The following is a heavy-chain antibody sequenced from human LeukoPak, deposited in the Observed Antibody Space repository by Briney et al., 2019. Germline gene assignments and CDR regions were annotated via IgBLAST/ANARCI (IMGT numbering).Heavy chain of an antibody. CDR2: INAGNSDT. Sequence: GASVKVSCKASGYTFAKYAVHWVRQAPGQRLEWMGWINAGNSDTRYSQKFQGGVTITRDTSASTAYMELSSLRSEDTAVYYCARELRIVGATVLVYWGQGTLVTVSS. V-gene: IGHV1-3*01. CDR1: GYTFAKYA. J-gene: IGHJ4*02. D-gene: IGHD1-26*01. CDR3: ARELRIVGATVLVY.